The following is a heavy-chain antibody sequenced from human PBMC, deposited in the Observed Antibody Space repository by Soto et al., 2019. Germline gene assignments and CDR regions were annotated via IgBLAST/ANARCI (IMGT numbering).Heavy chain of an antibody. CDR3: AKDRVIAVAGPGY. Sequence: QVQLVESGGGVVQPGRSLRLSCAASGFTFSSYGMHWVRQAPGKGLEWVAVISYDGSNKYYADSVKGRFTISRDNSKNTLYLQMNSLRAEDTAVYYCAKDRVIAVAGPGYWGQGTLVTVS. D-gene: IGHD6-19*01. V-gene: IGHV3-30*18. CDR2: ISYDGSNK. CDR1: GFTFSSYG. J-gene: IGHJ4*02.